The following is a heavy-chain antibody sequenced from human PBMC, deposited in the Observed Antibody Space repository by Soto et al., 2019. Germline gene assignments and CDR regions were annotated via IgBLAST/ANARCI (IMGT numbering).Heavy chain of an antibody. CDR2: INSDGSST. CDR3: ARDRWGGGRDMDV. V-gene: IGHV3-74*01. J-gene: IGHJ6*02. D-gene: IGHD3-10*01. Sequence: EVQLVESGGGLAQPGGSLRLSCAASGFTLSTYWIHWVRQAPGKGLVWVSRINSDGSSTNYADSVKGRFTISRDNAKNTLFLQMNSLRAEDTAVYYCARDRWGGGRDMDVWGQGTTVTVSS. CDR1: GFTLSTYW.